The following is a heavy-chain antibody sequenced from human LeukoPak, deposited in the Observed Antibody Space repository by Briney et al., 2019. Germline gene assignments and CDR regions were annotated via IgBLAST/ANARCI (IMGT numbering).Heavy chain of an antibody. CDR2: INHSGST. J-gene: IGHJ4*02. V-gene: IGHV4-34*01. Sequence: SETLSLTCAVYGGSFSGYHWSWIRQPPGKGLEWIGEINHSGSTNYNPSLKSRVTISVDTSKNQFSLKLSSVTAADTAVYYCARARITMVRGAPPDYWGQGTLVTVSS. D-gene: IGHD3-10*01. CDR3: ARARITMVRGAPPDY. CDR1: GGSFSGYH.